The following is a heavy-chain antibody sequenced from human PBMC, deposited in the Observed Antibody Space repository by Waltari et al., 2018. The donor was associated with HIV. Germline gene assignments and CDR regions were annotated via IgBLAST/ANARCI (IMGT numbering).Heavy chain of an antibody. D-gene: IGHD3-22*01. CDR3: AKAAQYSGWLDEYYFDS. V-gene: IGHV3-23*01. J-gene: IGHJ4*02. CDR2: IRRGSGTR. CDR1: GFNFNTHG. Sequence: EVQLLESGGGLVQPGGSLRLSCVASGFNFNTHGMSWVRQAPGKGLEGVSRIRRGSGTRDHADSVKGRFSISRDNSKNTLYLQMNSLRVEDTAMYYCAKAAQYSGWLDEYYFDSWGQGTLVTVSS.